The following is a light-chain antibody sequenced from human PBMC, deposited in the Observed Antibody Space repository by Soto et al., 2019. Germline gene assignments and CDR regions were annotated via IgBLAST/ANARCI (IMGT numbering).Light chain of an antibody. J-gene: IGLJ2*01. V-gene: IGLV2-8*01. Sequence: QSALTQPPSASGSPGQSVTISCTGTSSDVGGYNFVSWYQQHPGKAPKLMIFEVTKRPSGVPDRFSGSKSGNTASLTVSGLQAEDEADYYCTSYAGGNNVVSGGGTKVTVL. CDR2: EVT. CDR1: SSDVGGYNF. CDR3: TSYAGGNNVV.